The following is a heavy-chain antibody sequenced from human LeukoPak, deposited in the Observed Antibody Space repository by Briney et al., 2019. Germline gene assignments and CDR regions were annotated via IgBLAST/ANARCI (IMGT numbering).Heavy chain of an antibody. V-gene: IGHV4-34*01. Sequence: SETLSLTCAVYGGSFSGYYWSWIRPPPGKGLEWIGEINHNGSTNYNPSLKGRVTISVDTSKNQFSLKLSSVAAADTAVYYCARGHYGSGSSVFDYWGQGTLVTVSS. CDR3: ARGHYGSGSSVFDY. CDR1: GGSFSGYY. D-gene: IGHD3-10*01. J-gene: IGHJ4*02. CDR2: INHNGST.